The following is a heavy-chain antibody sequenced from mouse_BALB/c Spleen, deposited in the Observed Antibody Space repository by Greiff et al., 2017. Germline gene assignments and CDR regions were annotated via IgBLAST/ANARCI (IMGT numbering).Heavy chain of an antibody. Sequence: EVKLVESGPELVKPGASVKMSCKASGYTFTSYVMHWVKQKPGQGLEWIGYINPYNDGTKYNEKFKGKATLTSDKSSSTAYMELSSLTSEDSAVYYCARGGYDRPFAYWGQGTLVTVSA. J-gene: IGHJ3*01. D-gene: IGHD2-2*01. CDR2: INPYNDGT. V-gene: IGHV1-14*01. CDR3: ARGGYDRPFAY. CDR1: GYTFTSYV.